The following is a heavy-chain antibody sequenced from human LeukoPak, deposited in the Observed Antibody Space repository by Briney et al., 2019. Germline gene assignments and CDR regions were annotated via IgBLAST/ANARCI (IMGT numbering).Heavy chain of an antibody. J-gene: IGHJ4*01. D-gene: IGHD3-10*01. CDR1: GFNFDFYA. CDR2: MSYDGRYR. Sequence: GTSLRLSCTTSGFNFDFYAMHWVRQAPGKGLEWVAVMSYDGRYRYYADSAKGRFTISRDNSKRTLYLEMSSLRAEDTALYYCARSKLYYGSESYYHLDYWGHGTLVTVSS. V-gene: IGHV3-30*03. CDR3: ARSKLYYGSESYYHLDY.